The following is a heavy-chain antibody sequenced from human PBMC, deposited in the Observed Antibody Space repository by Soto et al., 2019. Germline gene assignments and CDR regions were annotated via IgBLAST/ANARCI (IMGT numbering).Heavy chain of an antibody. CDR1: GGSFSDSFAY. J-gene: IGHJ4*02. Sequence: SETLSLTCTVSGGSFSDSFAYWVWIRQPPGKGLEWIGSVYFTGITYSSPSLQSRVTISVDTSKNQFSLKLSSVTAADTAVYYCARSLYNWNYYFDSWGQGTLVTVSS. CDR2: VYFTGIT. V-gene: IGHV4-39*01. D-gene: IGHD1-7*01. CDR3: ARSLYNWNYYFDS.